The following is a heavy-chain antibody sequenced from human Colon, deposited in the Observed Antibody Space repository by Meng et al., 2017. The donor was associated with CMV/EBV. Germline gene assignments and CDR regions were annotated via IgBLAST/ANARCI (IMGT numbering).Heavy chain of an antibody. CDR3: ARDSNRLGRNYYYGLDV. V-gene: IGHV3-21*01. D-gene: IGHD7-27*01. Sequence: GESLKISCATSGFTFSSYTMHWVRQAPGTGLEWISSISTSGTKIYYADSVKGRFTVSRDDARDSLFLQLNSLRAEDTALYYCARDSNRLGRNYYYGLDVWGQGTTVTVSS. CDR2: ISTSGTKI. J-gene: IGHJ6*02. CDR1: GFTFSSYT.